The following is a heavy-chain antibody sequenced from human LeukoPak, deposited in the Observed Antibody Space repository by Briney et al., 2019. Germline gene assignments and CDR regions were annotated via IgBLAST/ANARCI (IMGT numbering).Heavy chain of an antibody. J-gene: IGHJ4*02. Sequence: GGSLRLSCAASGFTFSSYSMNWVRQAPGKGLEWVSSISSSSSYIYYADSVKGRFTISRDNSKNTLYLQMNSLRAEDTAVYYCAKDSYSSSSGGVFDYWGQGTLVTVSS. CDR1: GFTFSSYS. CDR2: ISSSSSYI. CDR3: AKDSYSSSSGGVFDY. D-gene: IGHD6-6*01. V-gene: IGHV3-21*01.